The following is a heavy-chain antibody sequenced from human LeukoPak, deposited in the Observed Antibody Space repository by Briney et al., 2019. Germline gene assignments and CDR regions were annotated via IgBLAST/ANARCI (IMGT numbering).Heavy chain of an antibody. V-gene: IGHV6-1*01. CDR2: TYYRSKWYN. D-gene: IGHD3-10*01. Sequence: SQTLSLTCAISGDSVSSNSAAWNWIRQSPSRGLEWLGRTYYRSKWYNDYAVSVKSRITINPDTSKNQFSLKLSSVTAADTAVYYCARRGYYGSGSYWNYYYGMDVWGKGTTVTVSS. J-gene: IGHJ6*04. CDR1: GDSVSSNSAA. CDR3: ARRGYYGSGSYWNYYYGMDV.